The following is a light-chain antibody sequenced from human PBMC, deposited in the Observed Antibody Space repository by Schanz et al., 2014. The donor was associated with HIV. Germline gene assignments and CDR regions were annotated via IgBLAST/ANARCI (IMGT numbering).Light chain of an antibody. J-gene: IGKJ1*01. CDR1: QSVSSN. CDR3: HQYGSSPRT. Sequence: EIVLTQSPGTLSLSPGERATLSCKASQSVSSNLAWYQQKPGQAPRLLIYGASSRATGIPDRFSGSGSGTDFSLTISRLEPEDFAVYYCHQYGSSPRTFGQGTKVEI. V-gene: IGKV3-20*01. CDR2: GAS.